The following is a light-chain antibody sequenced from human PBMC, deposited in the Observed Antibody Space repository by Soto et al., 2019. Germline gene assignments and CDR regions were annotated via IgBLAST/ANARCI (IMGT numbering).Light chain of an antibody. J-gene: IGLJ3*02. CDR2: EVT. Sequence: QSALTQPASVSGSPGQSITISCTGTSSDIGRYNFVSWYQQHPGKAPKVMIYEVTNRPSGVSNRFSGSKSGNTASLTISGLQAEDEADYYCSSHTSSSSWVFGGGTKLTVL. CDR1: SSDIGRYNF. V-gene: IGLV2-14*01. CDR3: SSHTSSSSWV.